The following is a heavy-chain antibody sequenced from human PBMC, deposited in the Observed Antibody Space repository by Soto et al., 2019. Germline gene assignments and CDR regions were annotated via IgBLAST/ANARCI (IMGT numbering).Heavy chain of an antibody. Sequence: QVQLQQWRAGLLKPSETLSLTCAVYGGSFSGYYWSWIRQPPGKGLEWIGEISHSGSTDYNPSLKSRVTISIDTSKNQFSLNLGSMTAADTAVYYCARTIVGTFGFDYWGQGTLVTVSS. D-gene: IGHD5-12*01. CDR3: ARTIVGTFGFDY. J-gene: IGHJ4*02. V-gene: IGHV4-34*01. CDR1: GGSFSGYY. CDR2: ISHSGST.